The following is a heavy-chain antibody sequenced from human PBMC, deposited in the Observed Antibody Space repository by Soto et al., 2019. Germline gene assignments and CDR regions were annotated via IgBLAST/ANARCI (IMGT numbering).Heavy chain of an antibody. V-gene: IGHV3-23*01. CDR2: ISGSGGST. Sequence: PGGSLRLSCAASGFIFSSYAMSWVRQAPGKGLEWVSAISGSGGSTYYADSVKGRFTISRDNSKNTLYLQMNSLRAEDTAVYYCARDHSYVYCSDGSCSFDYWGQGT. D-gene: IGHD2-15*01. CDR1: GFIFSSYA. CDR3: ARDHSYVYCSDGSCSFDY. J-gene: IGHJ4*02.